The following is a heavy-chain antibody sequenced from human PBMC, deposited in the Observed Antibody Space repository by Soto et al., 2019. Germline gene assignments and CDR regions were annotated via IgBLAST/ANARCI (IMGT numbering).Heavy chain of an antibody. D-gene: IGHD3-22*01. J-gene: IGHJ4*02. CDR2: IYYSGST. V-gene: IGHV4-59*01. CDR3: ARGYDSSGYYLIHPYFVY. CDR1: GGSISRYY. Sequence: SETLSLTCTVSGGSISRYYWSWIRQRPGKGLEWIGYIYYSGSTNYNPSLKSRVTISVDTSKNQFSLKLSSVTAADTAVYYCARGYDSSGYYLIHPYFVYWGQGTLVTVSS.